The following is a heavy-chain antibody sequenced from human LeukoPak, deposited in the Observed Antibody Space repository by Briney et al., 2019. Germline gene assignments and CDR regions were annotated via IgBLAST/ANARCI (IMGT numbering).Heavy chain of an antibody. CDR2: INHSGSA. J-gene: IGHJ4*02. V-gene: IGHV4-34*01. CDR3: AREDQAVAGTLDY. D-gene: IGHD6-19*01. CDR1: GGSFSRYY. Sequence: SETLSLTCAVYGGSFSRYYWTWIRQPPGKGLEWIGEINHSGSANYNPSLKSRVTISVDTSKNQFSLKLSSVTAADTAVYYCAREDQAVAGTLDYWGQGTLVTVSS.